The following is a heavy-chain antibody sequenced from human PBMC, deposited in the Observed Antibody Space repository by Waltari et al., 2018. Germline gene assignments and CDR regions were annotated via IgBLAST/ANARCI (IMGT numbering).Heavy chain of an antibody. Sequence: QVQLVQSGAEVKKPGSLVNVFCKASGGPFSSSAFRLLPQAPGQGLEWMGRIIPIVGTANYAQKFQGRVTITADKATSTAYMELSSLRSEDTAVYYCARGLGQWLKYDAFDIWGQGTMVTVSS. CDR1: GGPFSSSA. J-gene: IGHJ3*02. CDR3: ARGLGQWLKYDAFDI. CDR2: IIPIVGTA. D-gene: IGHD6-19*01. V-gene: IGHV1-69*08.